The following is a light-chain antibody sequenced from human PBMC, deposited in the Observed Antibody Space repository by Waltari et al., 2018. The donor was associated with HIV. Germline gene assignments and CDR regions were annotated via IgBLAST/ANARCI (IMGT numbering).Light chain of an antibody. J-gene: IGLJ3*02. Sequence: QSALTQPPSVSGSLGQSVTISCTGTSSDLGAYNRVSWYQQSPGTAPKLRIYEVTHRPSGVPVRFSGSKSGNTASLTISGRQADDEADYYCSSYTTSSTWVFGGGTKLTVL. CDR2: EVT. CDR3: SSYTTSSTWV. V-gene: IGLV2-18*02. CDR1: SSDLGAYNR.